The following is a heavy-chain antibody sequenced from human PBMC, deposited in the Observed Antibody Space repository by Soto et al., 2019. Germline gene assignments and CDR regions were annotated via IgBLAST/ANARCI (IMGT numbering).Heavy chain of an antibody. D-gene: IGHD3-10*01. J-gene: IGHJ6*02. V-gene: IGHV5-10-1*01. CDR1: GYSFTSYW. Sequence: GESLKISCKGSGYSFTSYWISWVRQMPGKGLEWMGRIDPSDSYTNYSPSFQGHVTISADKSISTAYLQWSSLKASDTAMYYCARHLEGSGSYWNYYGMDVWGRGTTVTVS. CDR3: ARHLEGSGSYWNYYGMDV. CDR2: IDPSDSYT.